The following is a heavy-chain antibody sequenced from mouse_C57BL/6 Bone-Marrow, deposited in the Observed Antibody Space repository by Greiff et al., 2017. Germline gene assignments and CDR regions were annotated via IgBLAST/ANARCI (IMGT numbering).Heavy chain of an antibody. CDR2: IRLKSDNYAT. CDR1: GFTFSNYW. Sequence: EVKLQESGGGLVQPGGSMKLSCVASGFTFSNYWMNWVRQSPEKGLEWVAQIRLKSDNYATHYAESVKGRFTISRDDSKSSVYLQMNNLRAEDTGIYYCTAGTGFAYWGQGTLVTVSA. V-gene: IGHV6-3*01. CDR3: TAGTGFAY. D-gene: IGHD3-3*01. J-gene: IGHJ3*01.